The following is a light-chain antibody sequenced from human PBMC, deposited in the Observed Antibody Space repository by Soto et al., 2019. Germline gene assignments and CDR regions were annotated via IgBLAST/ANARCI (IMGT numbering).Light chain of an antibody. J-gene: IGKJ5*01. CDR2: KVS. Sequence: DVVMTQSPLSLPVTLGQPASISCRSGQSLVYSDGNTYLTWFQQRPGLSPRRLIYKVSNRDSGVPDRFSGSGSATDFTLKISRVEAVDVGVYYCQQYFGTPPTFGQGTRLEIK. CDR3: QQYFGTPPT. CDR1: QSLVYSDGNTY. V-gene: IGKV2-30*01.